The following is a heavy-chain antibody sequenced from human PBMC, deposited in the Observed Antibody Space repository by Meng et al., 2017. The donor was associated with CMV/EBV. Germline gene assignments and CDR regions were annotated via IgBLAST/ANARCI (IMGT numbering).Heavy chain of an antibody. D-gene: IGHD1-1*01. CDR2: INSDGSST. J-gene: IGHJ5*02. Sequence: GESLKISCAASGSTFSSYWMHWVRQAPGKGRVWVSRINSDGSSTSYADSVKGRFTISRDNAKNTLYLQMNSLSAEDTAVYYCARDRVPTNWNDVYNWFDPWGQGTLVTVSS. V-gene: IGHV3-74*01. CDR1: GSTFSSYW. CDR3: ARDRVPTNWNDVYNWFDP.